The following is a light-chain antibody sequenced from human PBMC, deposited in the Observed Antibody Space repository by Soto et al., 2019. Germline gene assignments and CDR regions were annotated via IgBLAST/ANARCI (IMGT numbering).Light chain of an antibody. CDR3: HQHSYRSPPT. Sequence: EILMTQSPATLSVSPAYRATLSCSARQRGSSNQACYQQQPGQTARQLINVASTSANGIPARISGSGSGTEFTPTTSSLLYEDDAVNYCHQHSYRSPPTFGGGTKVDIK. V-gene: IGKV3-15*01. CDR2: VAS. CDR1: QRGSSN. J-gene: IGKJ4*02.